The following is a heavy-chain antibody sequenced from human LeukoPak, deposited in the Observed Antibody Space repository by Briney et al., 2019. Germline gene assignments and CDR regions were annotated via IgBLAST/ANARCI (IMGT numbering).Heavy chain of an antibody. CDR3: ARPAKPYYYDTSGYYLDY. J-gene: IGHJ4*02. D-gene: IGHD3-22*01. CDR1: GFTFSSYW. V-gene: IGHV3-74*01. Sequence: GGSLRLSCAAAGFTFSSYWMHWVRQAPGKGLVWVSRINSDGRSTSYADSVKGRFTISRDNAKNTLYLQMNSLRAEDTAVYYCARPAKPYYYDTSGYYLDYWAREPWSPSPQ. CDR2: INSDGRST.